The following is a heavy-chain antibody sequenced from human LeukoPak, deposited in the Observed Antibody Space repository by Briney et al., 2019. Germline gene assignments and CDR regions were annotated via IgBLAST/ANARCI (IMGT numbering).Heavy chain of an antibody. CDR2: IIPIFGTA. D-gene: IGHD5-18*01. CDR1: GGTFSSYA. J-gene: IGHJ4*02. CDR3: AREEAIRGYSYGPYFDY. V-gene: IGHV1-69*13. Sequence: SVKVSSKASGGTFSSYAISWVRQAPGQGLEWMGGIIPIFGTANYAQKFQGRVTITADESTSTAYMELSSLRSEDTAVYYCAREEAIRGYSYGPYFDYWGQGTLVTVSS.